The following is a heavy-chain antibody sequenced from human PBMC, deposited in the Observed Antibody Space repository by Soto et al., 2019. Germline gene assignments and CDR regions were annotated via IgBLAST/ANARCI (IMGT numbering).Heavy chain of an antibody. CDR3: AKIKEQLIQWASEL. V-gene: IGHV3-23*01. CDR2: INGGGGST. J-gene: IGHJ6*03. CDR1: GFTFSSYA. D-gene: IGHD5-12*01. Sequence: GGSLRLSCAASGFTFSSYAMSWVRQAPGKGLEWVSVINGGGGSTYYADSVKGRFTVSRDNSKNTLYLQMNSLRAEDTAVYYCAKIKEQLIQWASELWGKGTMSTVSS.